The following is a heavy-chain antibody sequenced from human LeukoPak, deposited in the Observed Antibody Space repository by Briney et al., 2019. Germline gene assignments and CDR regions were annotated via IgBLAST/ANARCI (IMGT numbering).Heavy chain of an antibody. CDR3: ARDLGSYDPNWFDP. Sequence: PSETLSLTCTVCGGSISSYYWSWIRQPAGEGREWIGRIYTSGSTNYNPSLKSRVTMSVDTSKNEFSLKLSSVTAPHTAVYHCARDLGSYDPNWFDPWGQGTLVTVSS. J-gene: IGHJ5*02. V-gene: IGHV4-4*07. CDR1: GGSISSYY. CDR2: IYTSGST. D-gene: IGHD1-26*01.